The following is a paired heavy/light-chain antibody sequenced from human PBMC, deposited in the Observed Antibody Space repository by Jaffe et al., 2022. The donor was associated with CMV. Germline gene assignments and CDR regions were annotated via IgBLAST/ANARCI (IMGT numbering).Light chain of an antibody. J-gene: IGKJ1*01. CDR3: QQSYSTWRT. CDR2: AAS. V-gene: IGKV1-39*01. Sequence: DIQMTQSPSSLSASVGDRVTITCRASQSISSYLNWYQQKPGKAPKLLIYAASSLQSGVPSRFSGSGSGTDFTLTISSLQPEDFATYYCQQSYSTWRTFGQGTKVEIK. CDR1: QSISSY.
Heavy chain of an antibody. CDR1: GFTFSNAW. V-gene: IGHV3-15*01. CDR2: IKSKTDGGTT. Sequence: EVQLVESGGGLVKPGGSLRLSCAASGFTFSNAWMSWVRQAPGKGLEWVGRIKSKTDGGTTDYAAPVKGRFTISRDDSKNTLYLQMNSLKTEDTAVYYCTTPGRLGAHAFWSGYFDGPYYYYGMDVWGQGTTVTVSS. CDR3: TTPGRLGAHAFWSGYFDGPYYYYGMDV. J-gene: IGHJ6*02. D-gene: IGHD3-3*01.